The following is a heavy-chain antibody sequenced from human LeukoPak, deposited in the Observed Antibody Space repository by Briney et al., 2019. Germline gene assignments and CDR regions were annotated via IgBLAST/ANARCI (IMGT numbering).Heavy chain of an antibody. V-gene: IGHV4-59*08. CDR1: GGSFSGYY. CDR2: IYYSGST. CDR3: ARQERWLQFVY. D-gene: IGHD5-24*01. J-gene: IGHJ4*02. Sequence: ETLSLTCAVYGGSFSGYYWSWIRQPPGKGLEWIGYIYYSGSTNYNPSLKSRVTISVDTSKNQFSLKLSSVTAADTAVYYCARQERWLQFVYWGQGTLVTVSS.